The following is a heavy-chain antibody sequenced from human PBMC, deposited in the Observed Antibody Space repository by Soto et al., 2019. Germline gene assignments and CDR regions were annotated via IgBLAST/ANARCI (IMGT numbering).Heavy chain of an antibody. V-gene: IGHV3-30-3*01. J-gene: IGHJ4*02. D-gene: IGHD2-15*01. CDR3: ARAVVLVASPYYFDY. CDR1: VFTFTDYA. Sequence: GGSLRLPCPASVFTFTDYAVHWVRQAPGKGLEWVAVISYDGNNQNYADSVKGRFTVSRDNSENTLYPQMNSLRAEDTAVYYCARAVVLVASPYYFDYWGQGTLVNVSS. CDR2: ISYDGNNQ.